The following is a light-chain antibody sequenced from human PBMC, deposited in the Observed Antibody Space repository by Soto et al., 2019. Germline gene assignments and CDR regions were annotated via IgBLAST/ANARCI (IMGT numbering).Light chain of an antibody. CDR1: QSVSGSY. J-gene: IGKJ4*02. V-gene: IGKV3-20*01. Sequence: EIVLTQSPGTLSLSPGERATLSCRASQSVSGSYLAWYQQKPGQAPRLLIYGASSRANGLPDRFSGSGSGTDFTLTISRLEPEDFSVYYCQQYGSSPPLTFGGGTKVEIK. CDR2: GAS. CDR3: QQYGSSPPLT.